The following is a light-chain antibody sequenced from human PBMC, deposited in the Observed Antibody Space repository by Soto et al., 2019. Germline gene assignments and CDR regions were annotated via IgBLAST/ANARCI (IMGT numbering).Light chain of an antibody. V-gene: IGKV1-9*01. J-gene: IGKJ4*01. Sequence: IRLTQSPSSLSASVGDRVAITCRASEGISSYLAWYQEKPGKVPKLLIDTASTLQNGVPSRFSGSGSGTDFTVTIRSLQHEDFSAYSSLQLKRHPLTSGGETRVAIK. CDR2: TAS. CDR3: LQLKRHPLT. CDR1: EGISSY.